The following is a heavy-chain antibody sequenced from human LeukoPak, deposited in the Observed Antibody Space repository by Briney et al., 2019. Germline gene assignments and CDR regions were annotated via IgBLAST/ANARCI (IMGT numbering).Heavy chain of an antibody. CDR1: GFTFKTYA. V-gene: IGHV3-23*01. J-gene: IGHJ4*02. CDR2: MSGSGSST. D-gene: IGHD6-19*01. CDR3: AKDAQGLVRGGIYFAF. Sequence: GGSLRLYCAASGFTFKTYAMKWVRQVPGKGPEWVSSMSGSGSSTDYADSVKGRFTISRDNSKNTLYLQMNSLRAEDTALYYCAKDAQGLVRGGIYFAFWGQGSLVTVSS.